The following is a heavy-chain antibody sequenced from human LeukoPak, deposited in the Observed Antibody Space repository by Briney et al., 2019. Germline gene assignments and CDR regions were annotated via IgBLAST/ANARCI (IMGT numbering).Heavy chain of an antibody. J-gene: IGHJ4*02. CDR2: ITYDGYYK. CDR1: GFTFSSYG. Sequence: GRSLRLSCAASGFTFSSYGMHWVRQSPGKGLEWVALITYDGYYKYYSDSVKGRFTISSDTSKNTLYLQMNSLRAEDTAVYYCARDLSPVVRASPMGYWGQGTLVTVSS. V-gene: IGHV3-30*03. D-gene: IGHD3-10*01. CDR3: ARDLSPVVRASPMGY.